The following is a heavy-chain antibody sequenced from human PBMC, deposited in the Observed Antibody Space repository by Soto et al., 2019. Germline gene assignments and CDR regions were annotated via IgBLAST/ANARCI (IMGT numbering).Heavy chain of an antibody. J-gene: IGHJ3*02. Sequence: GGSLRLSCAASGFTFSSYAMSWVRQAPGKGLEWVSAISGSGGSTYYADSVKGRFTISRDNSKNTLYLQMNSLRAEDTAVYYCGASTGYSSSWYFFAFDIWGQGTMVTVSS. CDR3: GASTGYSSSWYFFAFDI. CDR2: ISGSGGST. V-gene: IGHV3-23*01. CDR1: GFTFSSYA. D-gene: IGHD6-13*01.